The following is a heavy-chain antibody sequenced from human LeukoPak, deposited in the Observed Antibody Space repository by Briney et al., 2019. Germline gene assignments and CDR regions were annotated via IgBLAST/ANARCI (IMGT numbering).Heavy chain of an antibody. CDR2: ISSSAIYI. Sequence: KAGGSLRLSCAASGFTFRSYEMNWVRQAPGKGLEWGSSISSSAIYISYADSVKGRVTISRDNAKNSLYLQLNSLRAEDTAVYYCARGRGDGQHLLYYFDYWGQGTLVTVSS. J-gene: IGHJ4*02. D-gene: IGHD3-16*01. V-gene: IGHV3-21*01. CDR3: ARGRGDGQHLLYYFDY. CDR1: GFTFRSYE.